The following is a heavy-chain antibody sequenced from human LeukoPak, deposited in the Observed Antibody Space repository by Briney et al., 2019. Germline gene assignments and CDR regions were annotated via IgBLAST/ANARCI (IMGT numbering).Heavy chain of an antibody. J-gene: IGHJ4*02. CDR1: GFTFSSYS. Sequence: GGSLRLSCAASGFTFSSYSMNWVRQAPGKGLEWVSSISSSSSYIYYADSVKGRFTISRDNAKNSLYLQMNSLRAEDTAVYYCARDLRIYCSSTSCYNPFDYWGQGTLVTVSS. V-gene: IGHV3-21*01. CDR3: ARDLRIYCSSTSCYNPFDY. D-gene: IGHD2-2*02. CDR2: ISSSSSYI.